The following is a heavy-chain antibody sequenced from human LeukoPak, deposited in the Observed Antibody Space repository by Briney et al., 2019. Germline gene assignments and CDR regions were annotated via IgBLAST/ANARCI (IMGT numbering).Heavy chain of an antibody. J-gene: IGHJ4*02. Sequence: ASEKVSCKASGYTFTGYYMHWVRQAPRQDLEWMGWMNPRSGERNNVQSLQGRVTLTRDTSLTTAYTESSSLTPHGPPASYCAISYGRVAGTDFDYWGQGTQLSVAS. V-gene: IGHV1-2*02. D-gene: IGHD6-19*01. CDR1: GYTFTGYY. CDR2: MNPRSGER. CDR3: AISYGRVAGTDFDY.